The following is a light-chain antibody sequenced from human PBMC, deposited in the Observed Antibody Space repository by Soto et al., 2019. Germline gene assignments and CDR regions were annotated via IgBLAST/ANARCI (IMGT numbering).Light chain of an antibody. CDR3: ASGDDSLNGWV. V-gene: IGLV1-44*01. J-gene: IGLJ3*02. Sequence: QSVLIQASSMSGTPGQRVTISCSGSSSNIGSNTVNWYQQVPGTAPKLIIYGNHERPSGVPDRFSGSKSGTSASLAISWLQSEDEAEYYCASGDDSLNGWVFGGGTKLTVL. CDR2: GNH. CDR1: SSNIGSNT.